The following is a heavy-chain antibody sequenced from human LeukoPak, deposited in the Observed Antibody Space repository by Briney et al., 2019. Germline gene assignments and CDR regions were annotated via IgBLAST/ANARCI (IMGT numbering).Heavy chain of an antibody. CDR3: ARCKAVGATFVLQNGFDY. CDR2: IIPIFGTA. D-gene: IGHD1-26*01. V-gene: IGHV1-69*06. J-gene: IGHJ4*02. CDR1: GGTFSSYA. Sequence: ASVKVSCKASGGTFSSYAISWVRQAPGQGLEWMGGIIPIFGTANYAQKFQGRVTITADKSTSTAYMELSSLRSEDTAVYYCARCKAVGATFVLQNGFDYWGQGTLVTVSS.